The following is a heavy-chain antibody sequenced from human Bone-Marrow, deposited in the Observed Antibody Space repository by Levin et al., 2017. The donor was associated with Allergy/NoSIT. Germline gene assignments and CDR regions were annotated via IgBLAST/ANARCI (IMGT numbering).Heavy chain of an antibody. D-gene: IGHD7-27*01. CDR2: IYHSGST. CDR3: ARRNVLAPGEEWFDP. V-gene: IGHV4-4*02. CDR1: DDSISSSHW. Sequence: NPGGSLRLSCGVSDDSISSSHWWTWVRQPPGKGLEWIGEIYHSGSTNYNPSLKSRVTISVEKSKNQFSLKLSSVTAADTAVYYCARRNVLAPGEEWFDPWGQGTLVTVSS. J-gene: IGHJ5*02.